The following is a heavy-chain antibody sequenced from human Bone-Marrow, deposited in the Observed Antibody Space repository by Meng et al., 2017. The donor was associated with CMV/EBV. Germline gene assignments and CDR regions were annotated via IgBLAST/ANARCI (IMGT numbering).Heavy chain of an antibody. CDR2: IKTDGSEK. Sequence: GGSLRLSCAASGFTFSSYWMSWVRQAPGRGLEWLANIKTDGSEKYSVASVRGRFTISRDNAKNSLSLQMTSLRVDDTAVYFCARWIDYDLWSGNSYYFDYWGPGTRVTVSS. J-gene: IGHJ4*02. CDR1: GFTFSSYW. CDR3: ARWIDYDLWSGNSYYFDY. V-gene: IGHV3-7*01. D-gene: IGHD3-3*01.